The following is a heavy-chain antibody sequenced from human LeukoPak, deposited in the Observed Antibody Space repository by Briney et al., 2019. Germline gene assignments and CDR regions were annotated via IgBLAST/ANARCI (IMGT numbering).Heavy chain of an antibody. Sequence: SETLSLTCTVSGGSISSYYWSWIRQPAGKGLEWIGRIHTSGSTNYNPSLKSRVTMSVDTSKNQFSLKLSSVTAADTAVYYCARSAIFGIGYYYMDVWGKGTTVTVSS. CDR1: GGSISSYY. V-gene: IGHV4-4*07. D-gene: IGHD3-3*01. CDR2: IHTSGST. CDR3: ARSAIFGIGYYYMDV. J-gene: IGHJ6*03.